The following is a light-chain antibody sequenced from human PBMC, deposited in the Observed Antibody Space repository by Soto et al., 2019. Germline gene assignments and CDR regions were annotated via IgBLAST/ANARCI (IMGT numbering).Light chain of an antibody. CDR2: DVN. J-gene: IGLJ3*02. Sequence: QSALTQPASVSGSPGQSITISCTGTSSDVGSTFNYVSWYQHHPGKAPRLIMSDVNHRPSGVSDRFSGSKSGNTASLTISGLQDEDEDDYFCSAYSTGSTPVLFGGGTQLTVL. CDR3: SAYSTGSTPVL. V-gene: IGLV2-14*03. CDR1: SSDVGSTFNY.